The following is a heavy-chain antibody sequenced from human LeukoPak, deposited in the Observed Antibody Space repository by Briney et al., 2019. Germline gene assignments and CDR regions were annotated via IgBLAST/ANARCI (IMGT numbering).Heavy chain of an antibody. CDR2: ISGSGGST. J-gene: IGHJ3*02. Sequence: PGGSLRLSCGASTFTFSSYGMSWVRQAPGKGLEWVSAISGSGGSTYYADSVKGRFTISRDNSKNSLYLQMNSLRAEDTAVYYCAKDGHCSAGSCFSANDAFDIWGQGTMVTVSS. D-gene: IGHD2-15*01. CDR1: TFTFSSYG. CDR3: AKDGHCSAGSCFSANDAFDI. V-gene: IGHV3-23*01.